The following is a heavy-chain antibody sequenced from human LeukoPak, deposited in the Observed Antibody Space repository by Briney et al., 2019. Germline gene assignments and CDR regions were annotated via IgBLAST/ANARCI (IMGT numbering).Heavy chain of an antibody. CDR1: GFTFSDHS. J-gene: IGHJ5*02. D-gene: IGHD6-13*01. V-gene: IGHV3-21*06. CDR2: ISSSGSYI. Sequence: GGSLRLSCAASGFTFSDHSMTWVRQAPGKGLEWVSCISSSGSYIYYADSVRGRFTVSRDNAKNFLFLQMNSLRAEDTAVYYCARVRTYSNSWYDFDPWGQGTLVTVSS. CDR3: ARVRTYSNSWYDFDP.